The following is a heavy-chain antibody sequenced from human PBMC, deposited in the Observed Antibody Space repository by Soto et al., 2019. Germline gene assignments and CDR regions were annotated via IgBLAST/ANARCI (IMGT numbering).Heavy chain of an antibody. Sequence: SETLSLTCSVSGGSISNYYWSWIRQSAGKGLEWIGRIYPGGSTNYNLSLKSRVTMSVDTSKNQVSLRLTSVTAADTAVYYCARASVGPPGGGSWIMPFDFWGQGTRVTVSS. V-gene: IGHV4-4*07. CDR3: ARASVGPPGGGSWIMPFDF. J-gene: IGHJ4*02. CDR1: GGSISNYY. D-gene: IGHD2-15*01. CDR2: IYPGGST.